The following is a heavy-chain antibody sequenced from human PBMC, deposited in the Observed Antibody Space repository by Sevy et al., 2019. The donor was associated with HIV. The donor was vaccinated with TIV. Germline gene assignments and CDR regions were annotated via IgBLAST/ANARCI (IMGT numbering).Heavy chain of an antibody. CDR3: ARLEYSGYDYYFDY. D-gene: IGHD5-12*01. Sequence: ASVKVSCKASGGTFSSYAISWVRQAPGQGLEWMGGIIPIFGTANYAQKFQGRVTITADESTSPAYMELSSLRSEDTAVYYCARLEYSGYDYYFDYWGQGTLVTVSS. CDR1: GGTFSSYA. J-gene: IGHJ4*02. V-gene: IGHV1-69*13. CDR2: IIPIFGTA.